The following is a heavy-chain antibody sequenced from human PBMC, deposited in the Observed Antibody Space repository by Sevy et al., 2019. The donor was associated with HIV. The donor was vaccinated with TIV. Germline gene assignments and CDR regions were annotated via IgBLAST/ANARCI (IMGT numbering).Heavy chain of an antibody. Sequence: GGSPRLSCAASGFTFRSYGMQWVRQAPGKGLEWVAFIRYDGSTKYYADSVKGRFTISRDNSKNTLYLQMNSLRGDDTSLYYCAKGLGMVQGALLSDDIWGQGTMVTVSS. CDR3: AKGLGMVQGALLSDDI. J-gene: IGHJ3*02. CDR1: GFTFRSYG. D-gene: IGHD3-10*01. CDR2: IRYDGSTK. V-gene: IGHV3-30*02.